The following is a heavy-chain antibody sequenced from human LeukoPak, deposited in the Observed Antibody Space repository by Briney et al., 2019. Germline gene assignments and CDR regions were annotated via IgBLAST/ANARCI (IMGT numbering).Heavy chain of an antibody. V-gene: IGHV4-38-2*02. CDR3: ARVIAVAGTAAYYFDY. Sequence: SSETLSLTCTVSGYSISSGYYWGWIRQPPGKGLEWIGSIYYSGSTYYNPSLKSRVTISVDTSKNQFSLKLSSVTAADTAVYYCARVIAVAGTAAYYFDYWGQGTLVTVSS. D-gene: IGHD6-19*01. CDR2: IYYSGST. J-gene: IGHJ4*02. CDR1: GYSISSGYY.